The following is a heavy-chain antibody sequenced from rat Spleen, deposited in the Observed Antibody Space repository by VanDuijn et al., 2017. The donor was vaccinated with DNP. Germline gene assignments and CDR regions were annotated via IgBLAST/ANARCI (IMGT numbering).Heavy chain of an antibody. J-gene: IGHJ2*01. V-gene: IGHV3-1*01. D-gene: IGHD1-5*01. CDR3: ARWNIGTSTLDY. CDR2: ISYSGSS. CDR1: GYSITSNY. Sequence: EVQLQESGPGLVKPSQSLSLTCSVTGYSITSNYWAWIRKLPGNKMEWIGYISYSGSSGYNPSLKSRISITRDTSKNQFFLQLSSVTTEDTATYYCARWNIGTSTLDYWGQGVMVTVSS.